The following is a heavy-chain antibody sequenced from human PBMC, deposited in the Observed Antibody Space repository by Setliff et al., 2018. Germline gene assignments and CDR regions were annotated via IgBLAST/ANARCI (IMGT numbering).Heavy chain of an antibody. V-gene: IGHV1-69*13. D-gene: IGHD4-17*01. CDR1: GDTFGLSA. CDR3: VRAPPALHGEYGYFDL. CDR2: MLPLHGTR. J-gene: IGHJ2*01. Sequence: SVKVSCKASGDTFGLSAISWVRQAPGQGLEWVGGMLPLHGTRNHTPKLQGRVSITADESKTTVFMELSSLTSEDTAIYFCVRAPPALHGEYGYFDLWGRGTLVTVSS.